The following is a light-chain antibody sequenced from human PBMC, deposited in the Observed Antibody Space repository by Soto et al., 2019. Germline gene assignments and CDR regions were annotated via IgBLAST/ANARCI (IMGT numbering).Light chain of an antibody. CDR3: SSRRGSSTLVV. CDR1: SSDVGGYNY. J-gene: IGLJ2*01. CDR2: EVS. Sequence: QSVLTQPASVSGSPGQSIAISCTGTSSDVGGYNYVSWYQHHPGKAPKLIIYEVSNRPSGVSNRFSGSKSGNTASLTISGLQAEDEADYYCSSRRGSSTLVVIGGGTKLTVL. V-gene: IGLV2-14*01.